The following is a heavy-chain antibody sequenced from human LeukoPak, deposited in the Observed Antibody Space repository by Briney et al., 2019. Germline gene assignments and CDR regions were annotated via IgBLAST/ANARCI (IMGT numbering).Heavy chain of an antibody. V-gene: IGHV1-2*02. Sequence: ASVKVSCKASGYTFTGYYMHWVRQATGQGREWMGWINPNSGGTNYAQKFQGRVTMTRDTSISTACMELSRLRSDDTAVYYCASQTTTGNYYYYYMDVWGKGTTVTASS. D-gene: IGHD1-1*01. CDR2: INPNSGGT. J-gene: IGHJ6*03. CDR3: ASQTTTGNYYYYYMDV. CDR1: GYTFTGYY.